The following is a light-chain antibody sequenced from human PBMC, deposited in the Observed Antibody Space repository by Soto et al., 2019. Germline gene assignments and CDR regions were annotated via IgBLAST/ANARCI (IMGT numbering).Light chain of an antibody. CDR1: SGYGGSKKL. CDR3: CSYVSGRTYV. Sequence: QSSLTQPASVSGSPGQSITISCTRISGYGGSKKLGAWYQQHPGKAPKLMICEGTKRPPAVSNRFSASKSGNKASLTISGLQAEDEADYYCCSYVSGRTYVFGAGTKVTVL. V-gene: IGLV2-23*01. J-gene: IGLJ1*01. CDR2: EGT.